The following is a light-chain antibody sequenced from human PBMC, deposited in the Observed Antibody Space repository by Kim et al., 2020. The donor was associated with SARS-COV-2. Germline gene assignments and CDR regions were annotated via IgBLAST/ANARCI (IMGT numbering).Light chain of an antibody. CDR3: QSYDVTNQI. CDR2: EDN. CDR1: SGSIVTNF. Sequence: GKTLTLPCTRSSGSIVTNFVQWYRQRPGSSPTMVIFEDNRRPSGVPDRFSGSIDRSSNSASLTISGLKTEDEADYYCQSYDVTNQIFGGGTQLTVL. J-gene: IGLJ2*01. V-gene: IGLV6-57*01.